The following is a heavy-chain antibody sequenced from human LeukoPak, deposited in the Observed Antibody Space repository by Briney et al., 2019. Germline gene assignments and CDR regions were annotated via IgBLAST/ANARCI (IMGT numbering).Heavy chain of an antibody. CDR3: ARGISYYYYMDV. Sequence: SETLSLTCTVSGYSISSGYYWGWIRQPPGKGLEWIGSIYHSGSTYDNPSLKSRVTISVDTSKNQFSLKLSSVTAADTAVYYCARGISYYYYMDVWGKGTTVTVSS. CDR1: GYSISSGYY. CDR2: IYHSGST. J-gene: IGHJ6*03. V-gene: IGHV4-38-2*02. D-gene: IGHD5-18*01.